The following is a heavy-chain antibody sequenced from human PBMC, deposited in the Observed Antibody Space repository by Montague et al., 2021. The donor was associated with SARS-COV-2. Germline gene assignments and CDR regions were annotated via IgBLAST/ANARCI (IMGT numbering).Heavy chain of an antibody. CDR2: XDWDDDK. D-gene: IGHD4-17*01. CDR1: GFSLSTSGIC. CDR3: ARMTVTTALDY. Sequence: PELVKPTKTLTLTCTFSGFSLSTSGICVSWIRQPPGKALEWLARXDWDDDKYYSTSLKTRLTISKDTSKNQVVLTMTNMDPVDTATYYCARMTVTTALDYWGQGTLVTVSS. V-gene: IGHV2-70*11. J-gene: IGHJ4*02.